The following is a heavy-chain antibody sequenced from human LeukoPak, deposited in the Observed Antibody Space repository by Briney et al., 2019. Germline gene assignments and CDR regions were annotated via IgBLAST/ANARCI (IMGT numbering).Heavy chain of an antibody. V-gene: IGHV3-11*05. Sequence: GGSLRLSCAASGFTFSDYYMSWIRQAPGKGLEWISHISSSGSFTDYAGSVKGRFSISRDNPKNSLYLQMNSLRAEDTAVYYCARGGYRTVFDYWGQGTLVTVSS. CDR3: ARGGYRTVFDY. J-gene: IGHJ4*02. CDR1: GFTFSDYY. CDR2: ISSSGSFT. D-gene: IGHD5-18*01.